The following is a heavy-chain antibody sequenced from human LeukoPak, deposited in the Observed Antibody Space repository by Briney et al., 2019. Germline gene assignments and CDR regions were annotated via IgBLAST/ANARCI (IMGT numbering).Heavy chain of an antibody. Sequence: PGGSLRLSCAASGFTFSSYSMSWVRQAPGKGLEWVSSISASTSYIYYADSVKGRFTVSRDNAKNPLYLQMNSLRAEDTAVYYRARDAGFSTYGGQGTLVTVSS. D-gene: IGHD6-13*01. J-gene: IGHJ4*02. V-gene: IGHV3-21*01. CDR1: GFTFSSYS. CDR3: ARDAGFSTY. CDR2: ISASTSYI.